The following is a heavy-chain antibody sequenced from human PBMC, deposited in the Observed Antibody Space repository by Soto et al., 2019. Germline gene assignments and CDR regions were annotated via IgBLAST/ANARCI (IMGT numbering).Heavy chain of an antibody. J-gene: IGHJ4*02. V-gene: IGHV3-30-3*01. Sequence: QVQLVESGGGVVQPGRSLRLSCAASGFSFSVSPMHWVRQAPGKGPEWVALISNDGTKKFYADSVKGRFSISRDNSKSTLYLQVDSLRPEDSAVYHCARDPKTSGGQNWAFNYFDSWGQGTLVTVSS. CDR2: ISNDGTKK. CDR1: GFSFSVSP. CDR3: ARDPKTSGGQNWAFNYFDS. D-gene: IGHD7-27*01.